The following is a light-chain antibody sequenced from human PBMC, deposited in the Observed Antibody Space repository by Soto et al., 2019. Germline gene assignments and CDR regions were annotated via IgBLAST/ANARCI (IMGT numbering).Light chain of an antibody. Sequence: QSALTQPASVSGSPGQSITISFTGTSSDVGGYNFVSWYQHHPGKAPKLMIYDVTNRPSGISDRFSGSKSGNTASLTITGIQAEDEADYHCSSYTSSITSVVFGGGTKLTVL. J-gene: IGLJ2*01. V-gene: IGLV2-14*03. CDR3: SSYTSSITSVV. CDR1: SSDVGGYNF. CDR2: DVT.